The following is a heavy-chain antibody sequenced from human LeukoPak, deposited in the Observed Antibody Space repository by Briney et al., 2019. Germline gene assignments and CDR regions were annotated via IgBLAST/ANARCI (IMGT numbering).Heavy chain of an antibody. CDR1: GYIFTSYW. Sequence: GASLQISCKGSGYIFTSYWIGWVRQMPGKGLEWMGIIYPGDSDTRYSPSFQGQVTISADKSISTAYLQWSSLKASDTAMYYYARFITIFGVVSGMDVWGQGTTVTVSS. J-gene: IGHJ6*02. D-gene: IGHD3-3*01. CDR3: ARFITIFGVVSGMDV. V-gene: IGHV5-51*01. CDR2: IYPGDSDT.